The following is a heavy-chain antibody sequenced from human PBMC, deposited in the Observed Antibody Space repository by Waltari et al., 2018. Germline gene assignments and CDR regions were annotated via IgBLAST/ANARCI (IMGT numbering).Heavy chain of an antibody. J-gene: IGHJ4*02. Sequence: QVQLVQSGAEVKEAGASVKVSCEVFGSSLDDLSLNWVRQAPGKGLEWMGGFDSENGEPVYAQKFQGRVTMTEDTSKDIAYMELSRLRSEDTAVYFCATDPVSGRHRDYWGQGTLVTVSS. CDR2: FDSENGEP. D-gene: IGHD6-19*01. V-gene: IGHV1-24*01. CDR1: GSSLDDLS. CDR3: ATDPVSGRHRDY.